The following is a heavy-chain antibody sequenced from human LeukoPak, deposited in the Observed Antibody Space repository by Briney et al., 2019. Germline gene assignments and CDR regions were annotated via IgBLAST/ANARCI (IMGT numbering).Heavy chain of an antibody. J-gene: IGHJ5*02. V-gene: IGHV1-46*03. CDR1: GYTFTSYY. CDR2: INPSSGST. CDR3: ATGVGAPNWFDP. D-gene: IGHD1-26*01. Sequence: ASVKVSCKASGYTFTSYYMHWVRQVPGQGLEWMGIINPSSGSTSYVQKFQGRVTMTRDMSTSTAYMELSSLRSEDTAVYYCATGVGAPNWFDPWGQGTLVTVSS.